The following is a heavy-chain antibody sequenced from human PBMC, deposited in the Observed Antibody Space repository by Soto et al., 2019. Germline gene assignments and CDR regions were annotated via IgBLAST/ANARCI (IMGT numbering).Heavy chain of an antibody. J-gene: IGHJ6*02. CDR3: IASYSKDGPRVVYGMDV. V-gene: IGHV3-15*01. Sequence: EVQLVESGGGLVKPGGSLRCSCAASGFTFSKVWMSWVRQAPGKGLEWVGRIRSKADGGTPDYGAPVKGRFTISRDDSKSTLYLQMNSLKTEDTAVYYCIASYSKDGPRVVYGMDVWGQGTTVTVSS. D-gene: IGHD1-26*01. CDR2: IRSKADGGTP. CDR1: GFTFSKVW.